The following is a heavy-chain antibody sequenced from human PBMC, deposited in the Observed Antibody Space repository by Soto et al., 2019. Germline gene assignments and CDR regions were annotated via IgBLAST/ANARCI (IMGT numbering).Heavy chain of an antibody. CDR1: GFTFSDYY. Sequence: PGGSLRLSSTASGFTFSDYYRSWIRQAPGKGLEWVSYISSSSSYTNYADSVKGRFTISRDNAKNSLYLQMNSLRAEDTAVYYCARILYSDYYDSSGYHDYWGQGTLVTVSS. J-gene: IGHJ4*02. D-gene: IGHD3-22*01. CDR3: ARILYSDYYDSSGYHDY. CDR2: ISSSSSYT. V-gene: IGHV3-11*03.